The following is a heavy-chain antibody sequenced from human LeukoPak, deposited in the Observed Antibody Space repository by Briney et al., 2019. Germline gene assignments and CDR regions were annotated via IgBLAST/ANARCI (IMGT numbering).Heavy chain of an antibody. J-gene: IGHJ4*02. CDR3: ARGSFYDFWSGREKRPLDY. Sequence: SETLSLTCTVSGGSISSGDYYWSWLRQPPGKGLEWIGYIYYSGSTYYNPSLKSRVTISVDTSKNQFSLKLSSVTAADTAVYYCARGSFYDFWSGREKRPLDYWGQRTLVTVSS. CDR2: IYYSGST. D-gene: IGHD3-3*01. V-gene: IGHV4-30-4*08. CDR1: GGSISSGDYY.